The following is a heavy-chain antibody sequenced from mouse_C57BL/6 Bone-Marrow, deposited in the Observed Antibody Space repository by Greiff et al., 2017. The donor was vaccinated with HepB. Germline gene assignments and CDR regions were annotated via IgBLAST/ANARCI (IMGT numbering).Heavy chain of an antibody. J-gene: IGHJ2*01. CDR1: GYTFTDYY. CDR3: ARSRITAVVAFDY. V-gene: IGHV1-26*01. Sequence: VQLQQSGPELVKPGASVKISCKASGYTFTDYYMNWVKQSHGKSLEWIGDINPNNGGTSYNQKFKGKATLTVDKSSSTAYMELRSLTSEDSAVYYCARSRITAVVAFDYWGQGTTLTVSS. D-gene: IGHD1-1*01. CDR2: INPNNGGT.